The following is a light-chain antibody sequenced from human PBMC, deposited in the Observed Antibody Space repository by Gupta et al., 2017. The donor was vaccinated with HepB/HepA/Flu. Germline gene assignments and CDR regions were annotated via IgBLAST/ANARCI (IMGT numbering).Light chain of an antibody. Sequence: EIVLTQSPATLSLFPGERATLSCRASQSVSNYLVWYQQKPGQAPRILIYDASNRATGIPVMCSGRGAGTDFTLTISSLEPEDFAVYCCQQRLYWPLTFGGGTKVELK. CDR2: DAS. CDR3: QQRLYWPLT. V-gene: IGKV3-11*01. J-gene: IGKJ4*01. CDR1: QSVSNY.